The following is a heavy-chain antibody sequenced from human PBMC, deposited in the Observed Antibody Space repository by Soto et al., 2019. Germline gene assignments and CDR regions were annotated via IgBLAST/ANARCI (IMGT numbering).Heavy chain of an antibody. CDR2: INHSGKT. D-gene: IGHD3-22*01. CDR3: ARQDNRDYSSSYAFDI. Sequence: QLQLHQWGAGLLKPSETMSLTCDVYGGSFNDYYWTWIRQPPGKGLERIGEINHSGKTNYNPSLKRRVTISVDTPKNQFFLKLNSVTAADTAVYFCARQDNRDYSSSYAFDIWGLGTLVTVSS. J-gene: IGHJ3*02. CDR1: GGSFNDYY. V-gene: IGHV4-34*01.